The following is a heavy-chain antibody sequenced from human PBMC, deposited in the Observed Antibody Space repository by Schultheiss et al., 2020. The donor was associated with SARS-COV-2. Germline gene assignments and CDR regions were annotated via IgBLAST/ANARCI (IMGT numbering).Heavy chain of an antibody. D-gene: IGHD4-17*01. CDR2: IKQDGSEK. V-gene: IGHV3-7*01. CDR3: AREGGYGDYEMFGYGMDV. J-gene: IGHJ6*02. Sequence: GGSLRLSCAASGFTFSSYAIHWVRQAPGKGLEWVANIKQDGSEKYYVDSVKGRFTISRDNAKNTLYLQMNSLRAEDTAVYYCAREGGYGDYEMFGYGMDVWGQGTTVTVSS. CDR1: GFTFSSYA.